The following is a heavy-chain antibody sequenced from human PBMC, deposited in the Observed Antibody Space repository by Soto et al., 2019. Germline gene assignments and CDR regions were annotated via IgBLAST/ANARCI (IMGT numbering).Heavy chain of an antibody. J-gene: IGHJ4*02. D-gene: IGHD3-16*02. CDR1: GFTFSSYA. V-gene: IGHV3-23*01. CDR2: ISGSGGST. CDR3: AKEKDYDYIWGSYRPEGYFDY. Sequence: GGSLRLSCAASGFTFSSYAMSWVRQAPGKGLEWVSAISGSGGSTYYADSVKGRFTISRDNSKNTLYLQMNSLRAEDTAVYYCAKEKDYDYIWGSYRPEGYFDYWGQGTLVTVSS.